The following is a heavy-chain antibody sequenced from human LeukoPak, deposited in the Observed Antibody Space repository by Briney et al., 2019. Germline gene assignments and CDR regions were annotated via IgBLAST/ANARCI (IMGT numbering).Heavy chain of an antibody. Sequence: RAGGSLRLSCAASGFTFSSYSMNWVRQAPGKGLEWVSSISSSSSYIYYADSVKGRFTISRDNAKNSLYLQMNSLRAEDTAVYYCARCYNDILTGSAQETDWGQGTRVTVSS. J-gene: IGHJ4*02. CDR2: ISSSSSYI. D-gene: IGHD3-9*01. V-gene: IGHV3-21*01. CDR1: GFTFSSYS. CDR3: ARCYNDILTGSAQETD.